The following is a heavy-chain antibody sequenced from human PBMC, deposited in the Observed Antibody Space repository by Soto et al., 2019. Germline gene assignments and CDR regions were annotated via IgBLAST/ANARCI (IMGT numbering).Heavy chain of an antibody. CDR3: AADRGPNYGMDV. Sequence: SVKVSCKASGFTFTSSAVQWVRQARGQRLEWIGWVVVGSGNTNYAQKFQERVTITRDMSTSTAYMELSSLRSEDTAVYYCAADRGPNYGMDVWGQGTTVTVSS. D-gene: IGHD3-10*01. J-gene: IGHJ6*02. V-gene: IGHV1-58*01. CDR1: GFTFTSSA. CDR2: VVVGSGNT.